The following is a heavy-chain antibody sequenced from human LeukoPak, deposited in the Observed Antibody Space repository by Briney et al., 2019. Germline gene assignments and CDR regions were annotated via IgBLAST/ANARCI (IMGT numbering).Heavy chain of an antibody. D-gene: IGHD1-1*01. CDR2: ISTGSRYI. Sequence: PGGSLRLSCAASGFIFSSYTMNWVRQAPGKGLDWVSSISTGSRYIYYADSVKGRFTISRDNAKNSLYLQLNSLRAEDTATYYRAKHSHSWYIGYFEYWGQGTLVTVSS. V-gene: IGHV3-21*04. J-gene: IGHJ4*02. CDR1: GFIFSSYT. CDR3: AKHSHSWYIGYFEY.